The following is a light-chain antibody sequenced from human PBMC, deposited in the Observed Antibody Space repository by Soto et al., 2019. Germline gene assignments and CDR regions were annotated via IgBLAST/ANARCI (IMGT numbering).Light chain of an antibody. V-gene: IGLV3-25*03. CDR1: ALPKQY. J-gene: IGLJ2*01. CDR3: QSADSSGTYHVV. CDR2: KDS. Sequence: SYELTQPSSVSVSPGQTARITCSGDALPKQYAYWYQQKPGQAPVLVIYKDSERPSGIPERFSGSSSGTTVTLTISGVQAEDEADYYCQSADSSGTYHVVFGGGTKVTVL.